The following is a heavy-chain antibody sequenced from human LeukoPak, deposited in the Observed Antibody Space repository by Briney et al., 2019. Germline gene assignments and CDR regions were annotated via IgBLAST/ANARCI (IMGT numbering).Heavy chain of an antibody. CDR1: GFTFSSYG. V-gene: IGHV3-30*02. CDR2: IRYDGSNK. Sequence: GGFLRLSCAASGFTFSSYGMHWVRQAPGKGLEWVAFIRYDGSNKYYADSVKGRFTISRDNSKNTLYLQMNSLRAEDTAVYYCAKGGSYGGNYFDYWGQGTLVTVSS. J-gene: IGHJ4*02. CDR3: AKGGSYGGNYFDY. D-gene: IGHD1-26*01.